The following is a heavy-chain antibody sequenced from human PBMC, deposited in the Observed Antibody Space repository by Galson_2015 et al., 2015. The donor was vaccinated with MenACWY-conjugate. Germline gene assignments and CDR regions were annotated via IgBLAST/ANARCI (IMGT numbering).Heavy chain of an antibody. Sequence: FTNSGFNWVRQAPEQGLERMGWISASNGNAKYAQKFQGRVTLTTDRSTSTAYMELNSLTSEDTAIYYCARGFETLGLTGWGRSFDYWGQGTLVTVSS. CDR3: ARGFETLGLTGWGRSFDY. CDR2: ISASNGNA. CDR1: FTNSG. J-gene: IGHJ4*02. V-gene: IGHV1-18*04. D-gene: IGHD3-9*01.